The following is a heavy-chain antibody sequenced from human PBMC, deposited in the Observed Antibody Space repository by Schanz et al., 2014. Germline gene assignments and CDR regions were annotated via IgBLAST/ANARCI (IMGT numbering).Heavy chain of an antibody. Sequence: EQLVESGGGLVQPGGSLRLSCAASGFRVITNYMTWVRQAPGKGLEWVSIMFPGGNTYYADSVKGRFTISRDNSKNTLDLQMNSLRAEDTAVYYCAKGTSGSYDTNFDYWGQGTLVTVSS. CDR1: GFRVITNY. CDR2: MFPGGNT. V-gene: IGHV3-66*02. CDR3: AKGTSGSYDTNFDY. J-gene: IGHJ4*02. D-gene: IGHD1-26*01.